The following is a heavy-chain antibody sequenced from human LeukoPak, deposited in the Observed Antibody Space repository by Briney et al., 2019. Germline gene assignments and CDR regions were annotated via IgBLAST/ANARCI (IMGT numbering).Heavy chain of an antibody. Sequence: GGSLRLSCAASGFTFSDYYMSWIRRAPGKGLEWVSYISSSGSTIYYADSVKGRFTISRDNAKNSLYLQMNSLRAEDTAVYYCARDGPPSFGMAFDIWGQGTMVTVSS. J-gene: IGHJ3*02. CDR3: ARDGPPSFGMAFDI. D-gene: IGHD3-16*01. CDR1: GFTFSDYY. V-gene: IGHV3-11*01. CDR2: ISSSGSTI.